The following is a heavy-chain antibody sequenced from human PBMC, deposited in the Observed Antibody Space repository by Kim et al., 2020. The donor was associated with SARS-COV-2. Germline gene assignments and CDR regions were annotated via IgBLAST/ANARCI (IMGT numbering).Heavy chain of an antibody. V-gene: IGHV4-34*01. CDR1: GGSFSGYY. Sequence: SETLSLTCAVYGGSFSGYYWSWIRQPPGKGLEWIGEINHSGSTNYNPSLKSRVTISVDTSKNQFSLKLSSVTAADTAVYYCARARRYCSGGSCKSGYYYYGMDVWGQGTTVTVSS. J-gene: IGHJ6*02. CDR3: ARARRYCSGGSCKSGYYYYGMDV. CDR2: INHSGST. D-gene: IGHD2-15*01.